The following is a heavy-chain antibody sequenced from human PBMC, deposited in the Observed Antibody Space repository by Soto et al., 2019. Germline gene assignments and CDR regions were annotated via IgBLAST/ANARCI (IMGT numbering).Heavy chain of an antibody. J-gene: IGHJ4*02. CDR1: GGSISSSSYY. D-gene: IGHD5-18*01. CDR3: ARTRRGYSYGYSIYYFDY. V-gene: IGHV4-39*01. CDR2: IYYSGST. Sequence: SETLSLTCTVSGGSISSSSYYWGWIRQPPGKGLEWIGSIYYSGSTYYNPSLKSRVTISVDTSKNQFSLKLGSVTAADTAVYYCARTRRGYSYGYSIYYFDYWGQGTLVTVSS.